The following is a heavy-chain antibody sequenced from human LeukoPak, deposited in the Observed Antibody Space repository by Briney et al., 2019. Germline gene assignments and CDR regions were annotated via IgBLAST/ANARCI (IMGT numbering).Heavy chain of an antibody. CDR2: ISSSSSTV. CDR3: ARGEDAIVGVPGPNY. D-gene: IGHD1-26*01. J-gene: IGHJ4*02. Sequence: PGGSLRLSCAASGFIFSDYSMNWVRQAPGKGLEWVSFISSSSSTVYYADSVKGRFTISRDYANNSLFLQMNGLTAEDTAVYYCARGEDAIVGVPGPNYWGQGTPVTVSS. CDR1: GFIFSDYS. V-gene: IGHV3-48*01.